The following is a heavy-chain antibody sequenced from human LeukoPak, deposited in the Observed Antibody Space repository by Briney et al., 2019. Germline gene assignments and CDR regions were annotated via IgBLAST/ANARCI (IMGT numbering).Heavy chain of an antibody. CDR1: GFTFSSYA. CDR3: QNEPSSYHNPGSGKDY. J-gene: IGHJ4*02. D-gene: IGHD1-26*01. V-gene: IGHV3-23*01. Sequence: GGSLRLSCAASGFTFSSYAMSWVRQAPGKGLEWVSAISGSGGSTYYADSVKGRFTISRDNSKNTLYLQMNSLRAEDTAVYYCQNEPSSYHNPGSGKDYWGQGTLVTVSS. CDR2: ISGSGGST.